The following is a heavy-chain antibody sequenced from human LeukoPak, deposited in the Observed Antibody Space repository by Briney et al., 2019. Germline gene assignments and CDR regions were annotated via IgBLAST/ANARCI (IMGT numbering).Heavy chain of an antibody. Sequence: GGSLRLSCAASGFTFSDYYMIWIRQAPGKGLEWVSYISSSGSYTNYADSVKGRITISRDNAKNSLYLQMNSLRAEDTAVYYCARDRAGGSGSYSDYWGQGTLVTVSS. J-gene: IGHJ4*02. D-gene: IGHD1-26*01. V-gene: IGHV3-11*06. CDR1: GFTFSDYY. CDR3: ARDRAGGSGSYSDY. CDR2: ISSSGSYT.